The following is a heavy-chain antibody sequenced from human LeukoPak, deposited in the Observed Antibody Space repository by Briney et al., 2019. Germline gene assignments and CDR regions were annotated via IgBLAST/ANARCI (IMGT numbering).Heavy chain of an antibody. CDR2: ISGGGGST. V-gene: IGHV3-23*01. CDR1: GFVFSSYG. Sequence: GGSLRLSCAASGFVFSSYGMSWVRQPPGKGLEWVATISGGGGSTYYADSVKGRFIISRDNSINTLYLQVKSLRAEDTAAYYCAKTMGSSWLFDYWGQGTLVTLSS. D-gene: IGHD6-6*01. J-gene: IGHJ4*02. CDR3: AKTMGSSWLFDY.